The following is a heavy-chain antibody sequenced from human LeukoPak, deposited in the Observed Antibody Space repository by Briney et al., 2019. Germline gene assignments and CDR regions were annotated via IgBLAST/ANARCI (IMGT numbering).Heavy chain of an antibody. CDR1: GGSFSGYY. J-gene: IGHJ4*02. D-gene: IGHD6-19*01. V-gene: IGHV4-34*01. CDR3: ARGPSRYSSGWYNLRFDY. CDR2: INHSGST. Sequence: PSETLSLTCAVYGGSFSGYYWSWIRQPPAKGLEWIGEINHSGSTNYNPSLKSRVTISVDTSKNQFSLKLSSVTAADTAVYYCARGPSRYSSGWYNLRFDYWGQGTLVTVSS.